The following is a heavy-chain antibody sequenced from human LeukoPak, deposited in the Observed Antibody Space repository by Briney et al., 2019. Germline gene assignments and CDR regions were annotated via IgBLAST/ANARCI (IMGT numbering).Heavy chain of an antibody. D-gene: IGHD3-3*01. Sequence: SVEVSCKISGYTLTELSMHWVRQAPGKGLEWMGGFDPKDGETIYAQKFQGRVTMTEDTSTDTAYMELSSLRSEDTAVYYCATVRPTIFGVVRSDFDYWGQGTLVTVSS. J-gene: IGHJ4*02. CDR1: GYTLTELS. V-gene: IGHV1-24*01. CDR3: ATVRPTIFGVVRSDFDY. CDR2: FDPKDGET.